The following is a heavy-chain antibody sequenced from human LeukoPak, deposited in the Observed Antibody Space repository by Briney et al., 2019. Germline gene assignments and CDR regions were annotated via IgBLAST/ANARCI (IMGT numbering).Heavy chain of an antibody. V-gene: IGHV3-48*03. Sequence: PGGSLRLSCVGSGFTFDTYEMNWVSQAPGKGLEWLSSISRGGFEIHYAASVEGRFTISRDDAKNTLYLQMTSLRDEDTAVYYCARAYDMTIDYWGQGTLVTVSS. CDR3: ARAYDMTIDY. CDR2: ISRGGFEI. J-gene: IGHJ4*02. CDR1: GFTFDTYE. D-gene: IGHD3-9*01.